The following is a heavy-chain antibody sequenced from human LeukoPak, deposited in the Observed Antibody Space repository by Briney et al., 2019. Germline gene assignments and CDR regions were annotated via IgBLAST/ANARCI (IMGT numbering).Heavy chain of an antibody. Sequence: PGGSLRLSCAASGFTFSSYWMSWVRQAPGKGLEWVANIKQDGSEKYYVDSVKGRFTISRDNAKNSLYLQMNSLRAEDTAVYYCARDISRRSGWKSFTGYCDYWGQGTLVTVSS. CDR2: IKQDGSEK. J-gene: IGHJ4*02. D-gene: IGHD6-19*01. CDR1: GFTFSSYW. CDR3: ARDISRRSGWKSFTGYCDY. V-gene: IGHV3-7*01.